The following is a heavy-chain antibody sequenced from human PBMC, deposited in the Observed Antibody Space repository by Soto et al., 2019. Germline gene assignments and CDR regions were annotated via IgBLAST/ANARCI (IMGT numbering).Heavy chain of an antibody. J-gene: IGHJ3*02. CDR2: INAGNGNT. CDR1: GYTFTSYA. D-gene: IGHD3-10*01. V-gene: IGHV1-3*01. Sequence: ASVKVSCKASGYTFTSYAMHWVRQAPGQRLEWMGWINAGNGNTKYSQKFQGRVTITRDTSASTAYMGLSSLRSEDTAVYYCARGIWFGELPDAFDIWGQGTMVTVSS. CDR3: ARGIWFGELPDAFDI.